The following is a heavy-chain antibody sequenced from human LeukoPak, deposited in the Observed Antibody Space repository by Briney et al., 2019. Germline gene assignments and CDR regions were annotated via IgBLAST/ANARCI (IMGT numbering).Heavy chain of an antibody. V-gene: IGHV3-48*04. CDR2: ISSSSSTI. D-gene: IGHD3-16*01. CDR3: ARGPVGGVSYNYYHGMDV. Sequence: AGGSLRLSCAASGFTFSSYSMNWVRQAPGKGLEWVSYISSSSSTIYYADSVKGRFTISRDNAKNSLYLQMNSLRVEDTAVYYCARGPVGGVSYNYYHGMDVWGPGTTVTVSS. J-gene: IGHJ6*02. CDR1: GFTFSSYS.